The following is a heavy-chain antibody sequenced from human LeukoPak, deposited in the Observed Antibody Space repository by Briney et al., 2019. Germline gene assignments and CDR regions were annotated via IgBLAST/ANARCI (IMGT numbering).Heavy chain of an antibody. CDR2: IYTSGST. V-gene: IGHV4-4*07. CDR3: ARGTSLPLYYYYYYMDV. J-gene: IGHJ6*03. D-gene: IGHD2-2*01. Sequence: PSETLSLTCTVSGGSISSYYWSWIRQPAGKGLEWIGRIYTSGSTNYNPSLKSRVTMSVDTSKNQFSLKLSSVTAADTAVYYCARGTSLPLYYYYYYMDVWGKGTTVTVSS. CDR1: GGSISSYY.